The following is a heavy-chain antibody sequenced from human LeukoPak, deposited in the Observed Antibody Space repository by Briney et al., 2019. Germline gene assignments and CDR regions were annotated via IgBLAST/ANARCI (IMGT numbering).Heavy chain of an antibody. J-gene: IGHJ6*04. CDR2: ITSSSSYI. CDR3: AELGITMIGGA. CDR1: GFTFSTYN. Sequence: KTGGSLRLSCAASGFTFSTYNMNWVRQAPGKGLEWVSSITSSSSYIYYADSVKGRFTISRDNAKDSLYLQMNSLRAEDTAVYYCAELGITMIGGAWGKGTTVTISS. D-gene: IGHD3-10*02. V-gene: IGHV3-21*01.